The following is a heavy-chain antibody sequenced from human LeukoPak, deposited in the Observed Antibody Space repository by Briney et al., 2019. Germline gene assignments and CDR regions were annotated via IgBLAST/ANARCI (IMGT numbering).Heavy chain of an antibody. V-gene: IGHV4-39*01. D-gene: IGHD6-6*01. Sequence: SETLSLTCTVSGGSVSSSSYYWGWVRQPPGKGLEWIGSIFYSGSTYYDPSLKSRVTISVDTSKNQFSLKLSSVTAADTAVYYCVRHSAYSSSSNLDPWGQGTLVTVSS. CDR3: VRHSAYSSSSNLDP. CDR1: GGSVSSSSYY. J-gene: IGHJ5*02. CDR2: IFYSGST.